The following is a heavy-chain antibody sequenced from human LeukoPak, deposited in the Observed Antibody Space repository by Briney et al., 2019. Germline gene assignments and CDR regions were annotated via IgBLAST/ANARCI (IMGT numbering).Heavy chain of an antibody. D-gene: IGHD4-17*01. CDR3: ATAIDYGYPGGY. Sequence: PGGSLRLSCVVSEFTFSSFWMSWVRQAPGKGLEWVANIKQDGNEKYYVDSVKGRFTVSRDDAKNSLYLQMNSLRAEDTAVYYCATAIDYGYPGGYWGQGTLVTVSS. J-gene: IGHJ4*02. CDR1: EFTFSSFW. V-gene: IGHV3-7*01. CDR2: IKQDGNEK.